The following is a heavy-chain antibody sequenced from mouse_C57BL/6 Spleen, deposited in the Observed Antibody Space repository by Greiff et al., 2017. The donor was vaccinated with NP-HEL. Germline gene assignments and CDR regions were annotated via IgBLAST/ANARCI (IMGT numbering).Heavy chain of an antibody. CDR1: GYSITSGYY. CDR2: ISYDGSN. Sequence: EVQLQESGPGLVKPSQSLSLTCSVTGYSITSGYYWNWIRQFPGNKLEWMGYISYDGSNNYNPSLKNRISITRDTSKNQFFLKLNSVTTEDTATYYCARGDWDYYFDYWGQGTTLTVSS. V-gene: IGHV3-6*01. J-gene: IGHJ2*01. D-gene: IGHD4-1*01. CDR3: ARGDWDYYFDY.